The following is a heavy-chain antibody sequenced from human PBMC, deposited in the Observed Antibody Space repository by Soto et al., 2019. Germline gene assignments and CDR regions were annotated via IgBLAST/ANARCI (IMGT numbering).Heavy chain of an antibody. CDR2: IYYSGST. CDR3: ARRYGPGFDY. Sequence: QVQLXXSGPGLVKXXXTLSLTCTVSGGSISSYYWSWIRQPPGKGLEWIGYIYYSGSTNYNPSLKSRVTISVDTSKNQFSLKLSSVTAADTAVYYCARRYGPGFDYWGQGTLVTVSS. V-gene: IGHV4-59*08. J-gene: IGHJ4*02. CDR1: GGSISSYY. D-gene: IGHD4-17*01.